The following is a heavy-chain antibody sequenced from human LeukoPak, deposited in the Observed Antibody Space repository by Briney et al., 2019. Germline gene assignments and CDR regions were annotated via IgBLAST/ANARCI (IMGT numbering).Heavy chain of an antibody. J-gene: IGHJ4*02. D-gene: IGHD5-12*01. V-gene: IGHV3-7*01. CDR3: ARTYSGYDPDY. CDR2: IKQDGSEK. Sequence: GGSLRLSCAAFGFTFSDHWMGWVRQAPGKGLEWVANIKQDGSEKNYLDSVKGRFTISRDNAKNSLYLQMNSLRAEDTAVYYCARTYSGYDPDYWGQGTLVTVSS. CDR1: GFTFSDHW.